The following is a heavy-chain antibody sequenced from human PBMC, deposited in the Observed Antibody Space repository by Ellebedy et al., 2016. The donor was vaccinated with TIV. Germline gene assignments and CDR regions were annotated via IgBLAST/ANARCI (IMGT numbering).Heavy chain of an antibody. D-gene: IGHD3-10*01. V-gene: IGHV3-11*04. J-gene: IGHJ4*02. CDR3: AKDGRYYGSGNPFDY. CDR2: ISSSGSTI. CDR1: GFTFSDYY. Sequence: GESLKISXAASGFTFSDYYMSWIRQAPGKGLEWVSYISSSGSTIYYADSVKGRFTISRDNSKNTLYLQMNSLRAEDTAVYYCAKDGRYYGSGNPFDYWGQGTLVTVSS.